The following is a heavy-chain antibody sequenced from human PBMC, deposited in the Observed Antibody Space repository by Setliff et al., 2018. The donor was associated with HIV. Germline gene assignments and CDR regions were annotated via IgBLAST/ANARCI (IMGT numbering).Heavy chain of an antibody. V-gene: IGHV3-64D*09. J-gene: IGHJ4*02. CDR1: GFTVSTYS. CDR2: LSRGGDNT. CDR3: VKPYTGYYYDVSVYDDI. Sequence: GGSLRLSCLVSGFTVSTYSLNWARQAPGKRPEYVAALSRGGDNTKYADSVKGRFIISRDTSKNTLYLQMSTLRPDDTGIYYCVKPYTGYYYDVSVYDDIWDQGTLVTVSS. D-gene: IGHD3-22*01.